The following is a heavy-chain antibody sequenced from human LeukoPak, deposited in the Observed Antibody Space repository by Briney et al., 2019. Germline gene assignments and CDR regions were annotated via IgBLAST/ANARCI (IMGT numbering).Heavy chain of an antibody. V-gene: IGHV1-69*05. CDR2: IIPIFGTA. CDR3: ASGYYDSSGYYLDY. J-gene: IGHJ4*02. Sequence: ASVKVSCKASGGTFSSYAISWVRQAPGQGLEWTGRIIPIFGTANYAQKFQGRVTITTDESTSTAYMELSSLRSEDTAVYYCASGYYDSSGYYLDYWGQGTLVTVSS. CDR1: GGTFSSYA. D-gene: IGHD3-22*01.